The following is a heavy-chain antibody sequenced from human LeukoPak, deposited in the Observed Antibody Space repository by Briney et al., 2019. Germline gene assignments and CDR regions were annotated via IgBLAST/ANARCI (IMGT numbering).Heavy chain of an antibody. CDR3: ARVVRWIHRLVFDP. D-gene: IGHD5-18*01. CDR2: INHSGST. J-gene: IGHJ5*02. Sequence: SVTLSLTCAVYGGSFSGYYWSWIRQPPGKGLEWIGEINHSGSTNYNPSLKSRVTISVDTSKNQFSLKLSSVTAADTAVYYCARVVRWIHRLVFDPWGQGTLVTVSS. CDR1: GGSFSGYY. V-gene: IGHV4-34*01.